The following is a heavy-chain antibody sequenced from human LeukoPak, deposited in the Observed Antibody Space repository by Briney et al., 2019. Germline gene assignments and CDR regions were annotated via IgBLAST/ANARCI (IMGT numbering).Heavy chain of an antibody. J-gene: IGHJ4*02. CDR1: GDSISSYY. CDR2: IYYSGST. Sequence: PSETLSLTCTVSGDSISSYYWSWIRQPPGKGLEWIGYIYYSGSTNYSPSLKSRVTISVDTSKNQFSLKLSSVTAADTAVYYCARMDVGSFDCWGQGTLVTVSS. CDR3: ARMDVGSFDC. V-gene: IGHV4-59*08. D-gene: IGHD1-26*01.